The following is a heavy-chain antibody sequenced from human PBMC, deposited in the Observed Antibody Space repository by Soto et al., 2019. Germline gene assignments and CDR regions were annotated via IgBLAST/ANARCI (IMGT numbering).Heavy chain of an antibody. V-gene: IGHV5-10-1*01. CDR1: GYSFTSYW. Sequence: PGESLKISCKGSGYSFTSYWISWVRQMPGKDLEWMGRIDPSDSYTNYSPSFQGHVTISADKSISTAYLQWSSLKASDTAMYYCARREGPLYGMDVWGQGTTVTVSS. CDR3: ARREGPLYGMDV. J-gene: IGHJ6*02. CDR2: IDPSDSYT.